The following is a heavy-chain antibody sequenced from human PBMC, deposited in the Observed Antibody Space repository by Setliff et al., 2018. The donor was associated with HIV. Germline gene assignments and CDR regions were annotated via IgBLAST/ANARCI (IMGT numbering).Heavy chain of an antibody. Sequence: LSLTCTVSGGSIGSGGYYWGWIRQPPGKGLQCIGSIYYSGSTYYNPSLKSRVTISVDTSKNHFSLKLNSVTAADTAVYFCARPTTGVGGGAAFDIWGQGTMVTVSS. V-gene: IGHV4-39*02. CDR3: ARPTTGVGGGAAFDI. J-gene: IGHJ3*02. CDR1: GGSIGSGGYY. CDR2: IYYSGST. D-gene: IGHD2-8*01.